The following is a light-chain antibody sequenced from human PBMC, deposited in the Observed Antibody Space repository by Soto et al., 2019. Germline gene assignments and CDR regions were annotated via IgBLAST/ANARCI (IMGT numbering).Light chain of an antibody. J-gene: IGKJ2*01. V-gene: IGKV1-12*01. CDR2: GAS. CDR3: QQTRAFPRT. Sequence: IQMTQSPSAVAASVGDRGPITCRASQDIGNFLAWYQQTPGKAPKLLIHGASSLYRGVASRFSGGGTGTDFTLTILSLQPEDFATYYCQQTRAFPRTFGQGNKVDIK. CDR1: QDIGNF.